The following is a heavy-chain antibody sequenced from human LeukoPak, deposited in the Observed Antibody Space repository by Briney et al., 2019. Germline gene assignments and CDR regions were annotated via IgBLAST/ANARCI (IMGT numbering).Heavy chain of an antibody. D-gene: IGHD1-26*01. CDR3: ARDDELLLDY. CDR1: GYSLTDYY. J-gene: IGHJ4*02. CDR2: INPNSGDT. Sequence: ASVKVSCKASGYSLTDYYMHWVRQAPGQGLEWMGWINPNSGDTNYAQKFQGRVTMTRDTSISTAYMELSRLTSDDTAIYYCARDDELLLDYWGQGTLVTVSS. V-gene: IGHV1-2*02.